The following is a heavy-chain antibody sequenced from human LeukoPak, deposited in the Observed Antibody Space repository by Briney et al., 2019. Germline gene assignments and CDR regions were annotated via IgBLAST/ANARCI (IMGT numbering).Heavy chain of an antibody. V-gene: IGHV1-69*13. CDR1: GGTFSSYA. CDR3: ARVLGTGTTTSDAFDI. D-gene: IGHD1-7*01. J-gene: IGHJ3*02. Sequence: EASVKVSCKASGGTFSSYAISWVRQAPGQGLEWMGGIIPIFGTANYAQKFQGRVTITADESTSTAYMELSSLRSEDTAVYYCARVLGTGTTTSDAFDIWGQGTMVIVSS. CDR2: IIPIFGTA.